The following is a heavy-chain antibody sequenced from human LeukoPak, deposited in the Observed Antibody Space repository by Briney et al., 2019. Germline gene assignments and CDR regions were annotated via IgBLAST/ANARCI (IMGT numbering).Heavy chain of an antibody. CDR3: ATAPTYCSGGSCYFGMDV. D-gene: IGHD2-15*01. CDR2: FDPEDGET. CDR1: GYTLTELS. Sequence: ASVKVSCKVSGYTLTELSMHWVRQAPGKGLEWMGGFDPEDGETIYAQKFQGRVTMTEDTSTDTAYMELSSLRSEDTAVYYCATAPTYCSGGSCYFGMDVWGQGTTVTVSS. J-gene: IGHJ6*02. V-gene: IGHV1-24*01.